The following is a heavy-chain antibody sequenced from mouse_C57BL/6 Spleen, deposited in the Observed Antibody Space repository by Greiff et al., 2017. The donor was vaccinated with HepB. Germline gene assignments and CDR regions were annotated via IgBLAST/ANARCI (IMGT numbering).Heavy chain of an antibody. Sequence: QVQLKESGAELVRPGTSVKMSCKASGYTFTNYWIGWAKQRPGHGLEWIGDIYPGGGYTNYNEKFKGKATLTADKSSSTAYMQFSSLTSEDSAIYYCARADTYDYGSSYWYFDVWGTGTTVTVSS. V-gene: IGHV1-63*01. CDR1: GYTFTNYW. CDR2: IYPGGGYT. D-gene: IGHD1-1*01. CDR3: ARADTYDYGSSYWYFDV. J-gene: IGHJ1*03.